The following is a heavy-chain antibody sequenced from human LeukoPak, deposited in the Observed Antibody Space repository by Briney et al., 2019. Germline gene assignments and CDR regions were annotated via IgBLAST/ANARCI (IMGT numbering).Heavy chain of an antibody. CDR2: INHSGST. D-gene: IGHD3-3*01. Sequence: SETLSLTCAVYGGFFSGYYWSWIRQPPGKGLEWIGEINHSGSTNYNPSLKSRVTISVDTSKNQFSLKLSSVTAADTAVYYCARVGYDFWSGYYNDIDYWGQGTLVTVSS. V-gene: IGHV4-34*01. J-gene: IGHJ4*02. CDR1: GGFFSGYY. CDR3: ARVGYDFWSGYYNDIDY.